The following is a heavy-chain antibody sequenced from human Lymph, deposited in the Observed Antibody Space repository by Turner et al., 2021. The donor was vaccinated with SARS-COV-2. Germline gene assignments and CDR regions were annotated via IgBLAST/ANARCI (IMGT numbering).Heavy chain of an antibody. D-gene: IGHD2-2*01. J-gene: IGHJ5*02. CDR1: GGTFSSYA. CDR2: IIPILAIA. V-gene: IGHV1-69*10. Sequence: QVQLVQSGAEVKKPGSSVKVSCTASGGTFSSYAITGVRQAPGQGLEWMGGIIPILAIANYAQKFQGRVTITADKSTSTAYMELSSLRSEDTAVYYCARDSPYCSSTSCYDPWGQGTLVTVSS. CDR3: ARDSPYCSSTSCYDP.